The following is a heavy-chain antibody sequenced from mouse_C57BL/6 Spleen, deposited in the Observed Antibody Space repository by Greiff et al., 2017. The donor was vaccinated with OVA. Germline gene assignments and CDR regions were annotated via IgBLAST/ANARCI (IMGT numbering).Heavy chain of an antibody. Sequence: VQLKESGPVLVKPGASVKMSCKASGYTFTDYYMNWVKQSPGKSLEWIGVINPYNGGTSYTQKFKGTATLTVDKSSSTAYMELNSLTSEDSAVYYGARGGSSGPYWDFDVWGTGTTVTVAS. CDR2: INPYNGGT. CDR3: ARGGSSGPYWDFDV. CDR1: GYTFTDYY. D-gene: IGHD3-2*02. V-gene: IGHV1-19*01. J-gene: IGHJ1*03.